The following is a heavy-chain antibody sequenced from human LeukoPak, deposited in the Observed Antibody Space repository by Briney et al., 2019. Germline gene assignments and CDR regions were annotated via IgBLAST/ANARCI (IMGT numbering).Heavy chain of an antibody. CDR2: INPNSDGT. CDR1: GYTFTGYY. J-gene: IGHJ6*02. CDR3: ARESMVREIYYYGMDV. Sequence: ASVKVSCKASGYTFTGYYMHWVRQAPGQGLEWMGWINPNSDGTNYAQKFQGRVTMTRDTSISTAYMELSRLRSDDTAAYYCARESMVREIYYYGMDVWGQGTTVTVSS. V-gene: IGHV1-2*02. D-gene: IGHD3-10*01.